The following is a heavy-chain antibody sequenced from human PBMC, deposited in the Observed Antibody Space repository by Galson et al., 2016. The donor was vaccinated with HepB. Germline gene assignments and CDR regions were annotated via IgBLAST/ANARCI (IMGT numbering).Heavy chain of an antibody. V-gene: IGHV1-8*01. CDR2: MNPNSGDT. D-gene: IGHD3-22*01. Sequence: SVKVSCKASGYSFTNYDIHWVRQAAGQGLEWMGWMNPNSGDTAYAQKFQGRVTMTRNNSIRTAYMELSSLRSEDSAVYYCARFGQFDTSGSGYWGQGSLAAVTS. CDR3: ARFGQFDTSGSGY. J-gene: IGHJ4*02. CDR1: GYSFTNYD.